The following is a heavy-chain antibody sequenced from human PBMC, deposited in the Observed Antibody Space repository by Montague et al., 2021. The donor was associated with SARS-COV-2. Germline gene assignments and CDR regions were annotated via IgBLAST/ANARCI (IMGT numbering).Heavy chain of an antibody. CDR3: TIGREGNYNVMDV. D-gene: IGHD1-1*01. Sequence: CAISGDSVSINSATWNWVRQSPSRGLEWLGRTYYRSKWYNDYAVXXRCRVTINPDTSKNQFSLQLNSVTPEDTAIYSCTIGREGNYNVMDVWGQGTTVTVSS. J-gene: IGHJ6*02. V-gene: IGHV6-1*01. CDR1: GDSVSINSAT. CDR2: TYYRSKWYN.